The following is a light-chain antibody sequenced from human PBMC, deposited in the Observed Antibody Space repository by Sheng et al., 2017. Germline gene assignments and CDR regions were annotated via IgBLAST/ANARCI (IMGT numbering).Light chain of an antibody. CDR1: QSVSSN. J-gene: IGKJ1*01. Sequence: EIVMTQSPATLSVSPGERATLSCRASQSVSSNLAWYQHKPGQAPRLLIYGASSRATGIPARFSGSGSGTEFTLTISSLQSEDFAVYYCQQYGSPPGTFGQGTKVEIK. CDR3: QQYGSPPGT. V-gene: IGKV3-15*01. CDR2: GAS.